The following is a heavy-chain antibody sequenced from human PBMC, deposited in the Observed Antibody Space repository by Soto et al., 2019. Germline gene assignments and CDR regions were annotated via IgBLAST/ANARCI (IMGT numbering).Heavy chain of an antibody. J-gene: IGHJ5*02. D-gene: IGHD3-22*01. CDR2: ISAYNGNT. CDR3: ARERPYYYASSVGNWFDL. Sequence: ASVKVSCKASGYTFTSYGISWVRQAPGQGLEWMGWISAYNGNTNYAQTLQGRVTMTTDTSTSTAYMELRSLRSDDTAVYYCARERPYYYASSVGNWFDLWGQGTLVTFSS. V-gene: IGHV1-18*01. CDR1: GYTFTSYG.